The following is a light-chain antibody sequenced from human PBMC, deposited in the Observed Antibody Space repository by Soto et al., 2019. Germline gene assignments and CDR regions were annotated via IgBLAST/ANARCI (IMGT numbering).Light chain of an antibody. J-gene: IGKJ1*01. Sequence: EIVLTQYPATLSLSPGERATLSFRASQSLSSYLAWYQQKPGQAPRLLIYDASNRATGIPARFSGSGSGTDFTLTISSLEPEDFAVYYCQQRSNWPKTFGQGTKVDNK. CDR2: DAS. V-gene: IGKV3-11*01. CDR1: QSLSSY. CDR3: QQRSNWPKT.